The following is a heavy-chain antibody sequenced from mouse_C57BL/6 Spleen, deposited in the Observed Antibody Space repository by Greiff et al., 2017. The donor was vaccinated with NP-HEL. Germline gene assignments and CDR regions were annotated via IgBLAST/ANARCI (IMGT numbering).Heavy chain of an antibody. Sequence: QVQLQQPGAELVRPGSSVKLSCKASGYTFTSYWMDWVKQRPGQGLEWIGNIYPSDSETHYNQKFKDKATLTVDKSSSTAYMQLSSLTSEDSAVYYCAREGQDYFDYGGQGTTLTVSS. D-gene: IGHD3-3*01. CDR2: IYPSDSET. CDR1: GYTFTSYW. J-gene: IGHJ2*01. CDR3: AREGQDYFDY. V-gene: IGHV1-61*01.